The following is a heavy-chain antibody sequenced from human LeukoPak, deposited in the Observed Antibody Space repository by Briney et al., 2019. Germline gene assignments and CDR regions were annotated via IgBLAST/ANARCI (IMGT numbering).Heavy chain of an antibody. CDR1: GYSFTSYW. D-gene: IGHD2-2*01. J-gene: IGHJ4*02. Sequence: GESLKISCKGSGYSFTSYWIGWVRQMPGKGLEWRGIIYPGDSDTRYSPSFQGQVTISADKSISTAYLQWSSLKASDAAMYYCARPPGYCSSTSCPFDYWGQGTLVTVSS. CDR2: IYPGDSDT. CDR3: ARPPGYCSSTSCPFDY. V-gene: IGHV5-51*01.